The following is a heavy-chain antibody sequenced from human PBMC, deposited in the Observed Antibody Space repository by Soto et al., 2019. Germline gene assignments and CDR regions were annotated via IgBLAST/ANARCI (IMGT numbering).Heavy chain of an antibody. V-gene: IGHV4-59*08. Sequence: SETLSLTCTVSGGSISRYYWSWIRQPPGKGLEWIGYIYYSGSTNYNPSLKSRVTISVDTSKNQFSLKLSSVTAADTAVYYCARLTYGDYFDYWGQGTLVTVSS. J-gene: IGHJ4*02. CDR3: ARLTYGDYFDY. CDR2: IYYSGST. CDR1: GGSISRYY. D-gene: IGHD4-17*01.